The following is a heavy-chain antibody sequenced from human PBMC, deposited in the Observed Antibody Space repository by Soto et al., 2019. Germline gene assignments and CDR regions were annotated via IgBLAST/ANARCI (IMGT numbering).Heavy chain of an antibody. CDR1: GFTFSSYG. CDR3: ARDNAANLYCSGGSCYPPDYYYYGMDV. CDR2: IWYDGSNK. D-gene: IGHD2-15*01. J-gene: IGHJ6*02. V-gene: IGHV3-33*01. Sequence: GGSLRLCCAASGFTFSSYGMHWFRQAPGKGLEWVAVIWYDGSNKYYADSVKGRFTISRDNSKNTLYLQMNSLRAEDTAVYYCARDNAANLYCSGGSCYPPDYYYYGMDVWGQGTTVTVSS.